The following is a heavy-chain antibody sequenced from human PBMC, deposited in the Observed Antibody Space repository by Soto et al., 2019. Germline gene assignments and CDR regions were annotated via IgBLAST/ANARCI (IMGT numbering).Heavy chain of an antibody. V-gene: IGHV3-15*02. CDR1: GFSFSNAW. J-gene: IGHJ3*02. CDR3: VSEVSGAFHI. CDR2: IKSKTNGETT. Sequence: EVQLVESGGALVKPGGSLRLSCAASGFSFSNAWLNWVRQAPGKGPEWVGLIKSKTNGETTDYTAPVKGRFTISRDDSKDTLYLQMNSLKVEDTALYYCVSEVSGAFHIWGQGTMVTVSS. D-gene: IGHD6-25*01.